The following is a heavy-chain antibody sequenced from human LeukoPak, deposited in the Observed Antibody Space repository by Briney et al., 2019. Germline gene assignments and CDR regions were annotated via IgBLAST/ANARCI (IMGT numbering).Heavy chain of an antibody. CDR2: MSSGGSNI. D-gene: IGHD3-22*01. V-gene: IGHV3-30*04. CDR3: VRRFSDTIGYYTNWFDP. CDR1: GFTFSRYA. Sequence: GGSLRLSCAASGFTFSRYAMYWVRQAPGKGLEWVAVMSSGGSNIYYADSVKGRFSISRDDSKNTLYLQMNSLRAEDTAVYYCVRRFSDTIGYYTNWFDPWGQGTQVTVSS. J-gene: IGHJ5*02.